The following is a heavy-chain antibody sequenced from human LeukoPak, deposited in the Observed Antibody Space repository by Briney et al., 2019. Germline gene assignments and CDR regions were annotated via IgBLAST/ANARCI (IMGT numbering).Heavy chain of an antibody. J-gene: IGHJ6*03. CDR3: ARRRVVVADRPNSFYHYIDV. CDR2: VYSRGST. D-gene: IGHD2-15*01. Sequence: SETLSLTCSVSGDSVTRFYWSWIRQTPGKGLEWIGYVYSRGSTTYNPSLRSRTTISVDTSQNQFSLYLSSVTAADTAVYYCARRRVVVADRPNSFYHYIDVWGKGTTVTVSS. CDR1: GDSVTRFY. V-gene: IGHV4-59*02.